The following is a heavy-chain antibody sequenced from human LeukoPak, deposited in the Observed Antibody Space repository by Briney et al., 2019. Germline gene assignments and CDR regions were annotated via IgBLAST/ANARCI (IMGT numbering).Heavy chain of an antibody. Sequence: ASVKVSCKGSAYTFTRFCIHWVRQAPGQGLEGMGWINPNSGGTNYAPKFQGRDTMTRDTSISTTYMELSRQTADDTAVYYWVRENYGFSNGSSAPYMCVGGKGNAVTVSS. V-gene: IGHV1-2*02. J-gene: IGHJ6*03. CDR2: INPNSGGT. CDR1: AYTFTRFC. CDR3: VRENYGFSNGSSAPYMCV. D-gene: IGHD2-8*01.